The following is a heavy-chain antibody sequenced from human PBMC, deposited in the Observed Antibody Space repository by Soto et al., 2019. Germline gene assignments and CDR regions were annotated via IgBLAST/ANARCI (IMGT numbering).Heavy chain of an antibody. J-gene: IGHJ6*03. D-gene: IGHD2-2*01. Sequence: SETLSLTCTVSGGSISSYYWSWIRQPPGKGLEWIGYIYYSGSTNYNPSFKRPVTISVDTSKNQFSLKLSFVTAADTAVYYCARHGVGFYARPSYYYMDVWGQGTTVTVSS. CDR2: IYYSGST. V-gene: IGHV4-59*08. CDR3: ARHGVGFYARPSYYYMDV. CDR1: GGSISSYY.